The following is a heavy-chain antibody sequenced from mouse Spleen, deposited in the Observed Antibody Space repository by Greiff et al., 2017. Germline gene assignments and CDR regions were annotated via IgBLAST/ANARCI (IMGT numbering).Heavy chain of an antibody. Sequence: QVQLQQPGAALVRPGASVTLSCKALGYTFTDSELHWVKKTPVHGLEWFGAFDPEVGGTAYNQKFKGKALLTADKSSSTAYMELRSLTSEDSAVYYFKRYDGDYWGQGTTLTVSS. CDR3: KRYDGDY. D-gene: IGHD2-14*01. J-gene: IGHJ2*01. CDR1: GYTFTDSE. CDR2: FDPEVGGT. V-gene: IGHV1-15*01.